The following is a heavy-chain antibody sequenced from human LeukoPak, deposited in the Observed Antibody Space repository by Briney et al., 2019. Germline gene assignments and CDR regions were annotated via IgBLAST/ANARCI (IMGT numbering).Heavy chain of an antibody. CDR2: ISYDGNNE. J-gene: IGHJ4*02. CDR3: ARGRYYLDN. Sequence: GGSLRLSCAASGFTFSTYAMHWVRQAPGKGLEWVAIISYDGNNEYYADSVRGRFTIPRDNSKNTLSLQLISLRVEDTAVYYCARGRYYLDNWGQGTLVTVSS. D-gene: IGHD3-10*01. CDR1: GFTFSTYA. V-gene: IGHV3-30*04.